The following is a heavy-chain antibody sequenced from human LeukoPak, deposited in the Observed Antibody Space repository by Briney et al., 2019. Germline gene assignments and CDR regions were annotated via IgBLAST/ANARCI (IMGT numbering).Heavy chain of an antibody. CDR3: ARRLTQYDCFDP. V-gene: IGHV6-1*01. J-gene: IGHJ5*02. CDR1: GDSVSSNSVT. CDR2: TYYRSTWYN. D-gene: IGHD2-2*01. Sequence: SQTLSLTCAIAGDSVSSNSVTWNWIRQSPSRGLEWLGRTYYRSTWYNDYAVSVRGRITVNPDTSRNQFSLHLNSVTPEDTAVYYCARRLTQYDCFDPWGQGILVTVSS.